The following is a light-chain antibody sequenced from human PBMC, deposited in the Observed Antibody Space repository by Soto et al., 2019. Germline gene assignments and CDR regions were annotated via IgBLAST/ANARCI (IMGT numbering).Light chain of an antibody. J-gene: IGKJ3*01. Sequence: EMVLTQSPGTLSLSPGDRATLSCRASQSVSNDYVAWVQQKPGQTPRLLIHGASARATGIAARFSGSGSGTEFTLTISGLQSEDFATYYCMQYNKWAVTFGRGTKVDIK. CDR2: GAS. CDR3: MQYNKWAVT. CDR1: QSVSND. V-gene: IGKV3D-15*01.